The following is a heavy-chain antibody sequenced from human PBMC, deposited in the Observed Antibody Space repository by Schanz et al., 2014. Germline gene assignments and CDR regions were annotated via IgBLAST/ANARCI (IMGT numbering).Heavy chain of an antibody. CDR2: ISYDGSFK. CDR3: ARDGYSVVVISPTESFDI. CDR1: GFIFGSSV. V-gene: IGHV3-33*08. J-gene: IGHJ3*02. Sequence: VQLLESGGGLVQPGGSLRLSCAASGFIFGSSVMAWVRQAPGKGLEWVAVISYDGSFKNYADSVRGRITMSRDNSRNTLYLQMNSLRAEDTAVYYCARDGYSVVVISPTESFDIWGQGTMVTVSP. D-gene: IGHD2-21*01.